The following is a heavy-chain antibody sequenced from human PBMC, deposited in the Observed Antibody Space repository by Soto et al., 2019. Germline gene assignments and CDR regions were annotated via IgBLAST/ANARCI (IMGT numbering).Heavy chain of an antibody. D-gene: IGHD4-17*01. CDR2: ISYDGSNK. Sequence: QVQLVESGGGVVQPGRSLRLSCAASGFTFSSYGMHWVRQAPGKGLEWVAVISYDGSNKYYADSVKGRFTISRDNSKNTRYPQVNGRRAEDTGVYYCAKDLGDYCDYIDYWGQGTLVTVAS. CDR1: GFTFSSYG. J-gene: IGHJ4*02. V-gene: IGHV3-30*18. CDR3: AKDLGDYCDYIDY.